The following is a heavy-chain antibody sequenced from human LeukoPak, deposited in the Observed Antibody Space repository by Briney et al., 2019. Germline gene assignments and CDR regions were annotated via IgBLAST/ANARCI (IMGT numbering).Heavy chain of an antibody. D-gene: IGHD6-13*01. CDR3: ARQRLAAARSSHLDY. CDR2: IYYSGST. CDR1: GGSISSYY. J-gene: IGHJ4*02. Sequence: SETLSLTCTVSGGSISSYYWSWVRQPPGKGLEWIGYIYYSGSTNYNPSLKSRVTISVDTSKNQFSLKRSSVTAADTAVYYCARQRLAAARSSHLDYWGQGTLVTVSS. V-gene: IGHV4-59*08.